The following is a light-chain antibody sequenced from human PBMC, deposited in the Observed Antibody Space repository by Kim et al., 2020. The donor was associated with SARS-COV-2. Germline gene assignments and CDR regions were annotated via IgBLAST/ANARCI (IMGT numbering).Light chain of an antibody. CDR2: RAS. CDR1: QNVNNN. V-gene: IGKV3-15*01. CDR3: LRSNNGART. Sequence: EIVMTQSPATLSLSPGDRATLSCRASQNVNNNLGWYQHRRGQAPRLLIYRASNRATGIPARFSGGGSGTEFTLTISSLQSEDFAVYYCLRSNNGARTFGQGTKVDIK. J-gene: IGKJ1*01.